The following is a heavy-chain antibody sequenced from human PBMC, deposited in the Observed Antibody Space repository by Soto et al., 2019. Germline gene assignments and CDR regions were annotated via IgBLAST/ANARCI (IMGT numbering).Heavy chain of an antibody. V-gene: IGHV3-15*07. J-gene: IGHJ6*02. Sequence: EVQLVESGGGLVKPGGSLRLSCAASGFTFSNAWMNWVRQAPGKGLEWVGRIKSKTDGGTTDYAAPVKGRFTISRDDSKNTLYLQMHRLKTEDTAVYYCTTPLGYCSSTSCYHYYYGMDVWGQGTTVTVSS. CDR3: TTPLGYCSSTSCYHYYYGMDV. CDR2: IKSKTDGGTT. D-gene: IGHD2-2*01. CDR1: GFTFSNAW.